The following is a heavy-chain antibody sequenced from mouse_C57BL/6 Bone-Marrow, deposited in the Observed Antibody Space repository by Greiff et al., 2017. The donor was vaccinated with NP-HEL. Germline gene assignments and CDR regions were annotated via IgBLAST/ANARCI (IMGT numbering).Heavy chain of an antibody. D-gene: IGHD2-2*01. J-gene: IGHJ1*03. CDR1: GYTFTSYW. V-gene: IGHV1-64*01. Sequence: QVQLQQSGAELVKPGASVKLSCKASGYTFTSYWMHWVKQRPGQGLEWIGMIHPTSGSTNYNEKFKSKATLTVDKSSSTAYMQLSSLTSEDSAVYYCARRRELWLKLDWYFDVWGTGTTVTVSS. CDR2: IHPTSGST. CDR3: ARRRELWLKLDWYFDV.